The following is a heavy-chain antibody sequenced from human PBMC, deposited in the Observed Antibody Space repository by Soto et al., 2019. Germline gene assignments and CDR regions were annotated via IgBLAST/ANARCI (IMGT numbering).Heavy chain of an antibody. Sequence: GASVKVSCKASGGTFSSYAISWVRQAPGQGLEWMGGIIPTFGTTNYAHKFRGRVTITADESTGTAYMELSSLRSDDTAVYYCAGASDSTWYNWLDPWGQGTLVTVSS. CDR1: GGTFSSYA. CDR3: AGASDSTWYNWLDP. D-gene: IGHD4-4*01. J-gene: IGHJ5*02. CDR2: IIPTFGTT. V-gene: IGHV1-69*13.